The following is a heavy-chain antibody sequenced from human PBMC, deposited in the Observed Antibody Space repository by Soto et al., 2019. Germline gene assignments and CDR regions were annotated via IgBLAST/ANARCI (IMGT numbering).Heavy chain of an antibody. J-gene: IGHJ6*02. Sequence: PGWSLRLSCEVSGLSFSDHWMSWVRQVPGQGLEWVANIKDDGSDKYYMDSVKGRFTISRDNAKNLLYLQMNSLRAEDTAIYCWRKDSPGGYCTTYPCYSPHVWGQGISCTLS. CDR2: IKDDGSDK. V-gene: IGHV3-7*01. D-gene: IGHD2-21*02. CDR3: RKDSPGGYCTTYPCYSPHV. CDR1: GLSFSDHW.